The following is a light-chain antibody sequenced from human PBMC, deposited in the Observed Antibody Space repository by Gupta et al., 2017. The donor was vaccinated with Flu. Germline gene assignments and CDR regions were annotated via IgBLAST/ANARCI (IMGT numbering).Light chain of an antibody. J-gene: IGKJ2*03. V-gene: IGKV1-5*03. CDR3: QQMNSYWYS. CDR1: QGIRTW. Sequence: GDRVTITCRASQGIRTWLAWYQHKPGQTPKLLIYQVSNLQSGVPSRFSGGGSGTEFTLTITNLQPDDSATYYCQQMNSYWYSFGQGTKLEIK. CDR2: QVS.